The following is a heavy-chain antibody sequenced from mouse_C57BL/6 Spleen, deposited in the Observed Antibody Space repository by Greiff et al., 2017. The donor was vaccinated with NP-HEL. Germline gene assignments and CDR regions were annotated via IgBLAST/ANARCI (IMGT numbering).Heavy chain of an antibody. CDR1: GYTFTSYG. V-gene: IGHV1-81*01. D-gene: IGHD2-10*01. CDR2: IYPRSGNT. CDR3: ARGTYYEADYAMDY. Sequence: QVQLKESGAELARPGASVKLSCKASGYTFTSYGISWVKQRTGQGLEWIGEIYPRSGNTYYNEKFKGKATLTADKSSSTAYMELRSLTSEDSAVYFCARGTYYEADYAMDYWGQGTSVTVSS. J-gene: IGHJ4*01.